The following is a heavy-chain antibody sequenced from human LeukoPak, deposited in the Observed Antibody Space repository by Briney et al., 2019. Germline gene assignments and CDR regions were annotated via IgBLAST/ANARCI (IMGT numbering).Heavy chain of an antibody. J-gene: IGHJ4*02. CDR3: ARDKGSNGWYGSADY. Sequence: PGGSLRLSCAASGFTFTSYAMHWVRQAPGKGLEWVAIISYDGSIKYYADSVKGRFTISRDNSKNTLYLQMNSLRAEDTAVYYCARDKGSNGWYGSADYWGQGTLVTVSS. CDR1: GFTFTSYA. D-gene: IGHD6-19*01. CDR2: ISYDGSIK. V-gene: IGHV3-30*04.